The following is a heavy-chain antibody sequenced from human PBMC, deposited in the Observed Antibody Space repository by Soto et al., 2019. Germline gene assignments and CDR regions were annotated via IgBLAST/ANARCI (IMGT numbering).Heavy chain of an antibody. Sequence: SETLSLTCTVSGVSISSYYWSWIRQPPGKGLEWIGYIYYSGSTNYNPSLKSRVTISVDTSKNQFSLKLSSVTAADTAVYYCARGYYDFWSGYYTTWGWFDPWGQGTLVTVSS. V-gene: IGHV4-59*01. CDR2: IYYSGST. J-gene: IGHJ5*02. CDR3: ARGYYDFWSGYYTTWGWFDP. CDR1: GVSISSYY. D-gene: IGHD3-3*01.